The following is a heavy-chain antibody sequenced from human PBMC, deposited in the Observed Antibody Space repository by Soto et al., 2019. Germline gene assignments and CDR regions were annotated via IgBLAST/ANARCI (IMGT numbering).Heavy chain of an antibody. CDR3: ARDRGYAPFDY. V-gene: IGHV3-64*01. Sequence: GGSLRLSCVACGFTFSSYAMHWVRQAPGKGLEYVSAISSNGGSTYYANSVKGRFTISRDNSKNTLYLQMGSLRAEDMAVYYCARDRGYAPFDYWGQGTLVTVSS. D-gene: IGHD1-1*01. J-gene: IGHJ4*02. CDR1: GFTFSSYA. CDR2: ISSNGGST.